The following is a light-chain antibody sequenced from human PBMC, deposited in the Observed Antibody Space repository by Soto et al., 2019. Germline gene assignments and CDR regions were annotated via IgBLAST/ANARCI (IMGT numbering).Light chain of an antibody. V-gene: IGKV1-17*01. Sequence: DIQMTQSPSSLSASVGDRITITCRASQGIGNDLGWYQQKPGNAPKRLIFAASSLQSGVPSRFSGSESGTEFTLTISSLQPEDVATYYCQQDNSYPLTFGGGTKVEVK. J-gene: IGKJ4*01. CDR1: QGIGND. CDR3: QQDNSYPLT. CDR2: AAS.